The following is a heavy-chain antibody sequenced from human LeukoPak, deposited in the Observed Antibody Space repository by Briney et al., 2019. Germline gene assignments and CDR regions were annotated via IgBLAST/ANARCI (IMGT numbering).Heavy chain of an antibody. J-gene: IGHJ4*02. CDR2: IYTSGST. Sequence: PSETLSLTCTVSGVSISSYYWSWIRQPAGKGLEWIGRIYTSGSTNYNPSLKSRVTMSVDTSKNQFSLKLSSVTAADTAVYYCARRRVWGSYRYTFDYWGQGTLVTVSS. CDR3: ARRRVWGSYRYTFDY. D-gene: IGHD3-16*02. V-gene: IGHV4-4*07. CDR1: GVSISSYY.